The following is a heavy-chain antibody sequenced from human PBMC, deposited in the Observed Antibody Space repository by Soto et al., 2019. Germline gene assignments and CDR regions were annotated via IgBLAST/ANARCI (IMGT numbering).Heavy chain of an antibody. CDR2: IDPTDSYT. CDR1: GYSFTSYW. V-gene: IGHV5-10-1*01. Sequence: PGGSLKISCKGSGYSFTSYWINWVRQMPGKGLEWMGRIDPTDSYTNYSPSFQGHVTISADKSISTAYLQWSSLKASDTAMYYCARQDRYCTNGVCYTEWFDPWGQGTLVTVSS. J-gene: IGHJ5*02. D-gene: IGHD2-8*01. CDR3: ARQDRYCTNGVCYTEWFDP.